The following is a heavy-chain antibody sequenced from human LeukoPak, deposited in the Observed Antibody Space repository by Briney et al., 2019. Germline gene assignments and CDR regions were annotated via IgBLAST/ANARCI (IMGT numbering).Heavy chain of an antibody. J-gene: IGHJ4*02. Sequence: PGGSLRLSCAASGFTFSSYWMSWVRQPPGKGLEWVANIKQDGSEKYYVDSVKGRFTISRDNAKNSLYLQMNSLRAEDTAVYYCARGDYGDHGGVDYWGQGTLVTVSS. CDR1: GFTFSSYW. CDR2: IKQDGSEK. D-gene: IGHD4-17*01. V-gene: IGHV3-7*01. CDR3: ARGDYGDHGGVDY.